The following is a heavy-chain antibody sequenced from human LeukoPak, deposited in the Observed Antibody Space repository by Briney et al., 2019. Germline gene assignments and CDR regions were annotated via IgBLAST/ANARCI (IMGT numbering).Heavy chain of an antibody. D-gene: IGHD6-13*01. V-gene: IGHV3-23*01. Sequence: GGSLRLSCAASGFTFSSYAMSWVRQAPGKGLEWVSAISGSGGSTYYADSVKGRFTISRDNSKNTLYLQMNSLRAEDTAVYYCAKDTLAATSPEYYLDHWGQGTLVTVSS. CDR1: GFTFSSYA. J-gene: IGHJ4*02. CDR2: ISGSGGST. CDR3: AKDTLAATSPEYYLDH.